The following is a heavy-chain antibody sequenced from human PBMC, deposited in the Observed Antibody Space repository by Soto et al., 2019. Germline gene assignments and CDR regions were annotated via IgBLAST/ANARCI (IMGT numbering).Heavy chain of an antibody. V-gene: IGHV3-23*01. CDR2: ISGSGGST. J-gene: IGHJ4*02. Sequence: PGGSLILSCAASGFTFSSYAMSWVRQAPGKGLEWVSAISGSGGSTYYAGSVKGRFTISRDNSKNTLYLQMNSLRAEDTAVYYCAKDPTYTVTTGRYYFDYWGQGTLVTVSS. CDR3: AKDPTYTVTTGRYYFDY. D-gene: IGHD4-17*01. CDR1: GFTFSSYA.